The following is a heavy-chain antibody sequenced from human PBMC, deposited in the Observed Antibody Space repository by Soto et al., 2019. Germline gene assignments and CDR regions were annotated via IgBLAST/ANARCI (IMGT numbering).Heavy chain of an antibody. J-gene: IGHJ5*02. CDR1: GYTFTSYD. D-gene: IGHD2-8*01. CDR2: MNPNSGNT. CDR3: ARGRVVLMVYAISGWFDP. V-gene: IGHV1-8*01. Sequence: QVQLVQSGAEVKKPGASVKVSCKASGYTFTSYDINWVRQATGQGLEWMGWMNPNSGNTGYAHKFKGRVTMTRNTSISTAYMELSSLRSEDTAVYYCARGRVVLMVYAISGWFDPWGQGTLVTVSS.